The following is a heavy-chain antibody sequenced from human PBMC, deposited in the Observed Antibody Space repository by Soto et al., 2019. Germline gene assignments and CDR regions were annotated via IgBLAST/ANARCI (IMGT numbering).Heavy chain of an antibody. D-gene: IGHD6-13*01. CDR2: ISSSGSTI. J-gene: IGHJ4*02. CDR3: ARESAAGTADY. V-gene: IGHV3-48*03. CDR1: GFTFSSYE. Sequence: WGSLRLSCAASGFTFSSYEMNWFRQAPGKGLEWVSYISSSGSTIYYADSVKGRFTISRDNAKNSLYLQMNSLRAEDTAVYYCARESAAGTADYWGQGTLVTVSS.